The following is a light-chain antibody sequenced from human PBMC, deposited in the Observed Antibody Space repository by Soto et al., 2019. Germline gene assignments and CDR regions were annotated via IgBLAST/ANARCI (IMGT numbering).Light chain of an antibody. Sequence: DIQMTQSPSSLSASVGDRVTITCRASQSISSFLNWYQQKPGKAPKLLIHAASSLQSGVPSRFSGSGSGTDFTLTISSLQREDFATYYCQQSYSTPRTFGQGTKVDIK. V-gene: IGKV1-39*01. CDR2: AAS. CDR3: QQSYSTPRT. CDR1: QSISSF. J-gene: IGKJ1*01.